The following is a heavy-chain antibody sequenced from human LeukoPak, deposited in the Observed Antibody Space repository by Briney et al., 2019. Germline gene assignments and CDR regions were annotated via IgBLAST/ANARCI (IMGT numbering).Heavy chain of an antibody. CDR2: ISAYNGNT. CDR1: GYTFTSYG. Sequence: ASVKVSCKASGYTFTSYGISWVRQAPGQGLEWMGWISAYNGNTNYAQKLQGRVTMTTDTSTSTAYMELRSLRSDDTAVYYCARGVAFGGVIVIGDYWGQGTLVTVSS. J-gene: IGHJ4*02. V-gene: IGHV1-18*01. D-gene: IGHD3-16*02. CDR3: ARGVAFGGVIVIGDY.